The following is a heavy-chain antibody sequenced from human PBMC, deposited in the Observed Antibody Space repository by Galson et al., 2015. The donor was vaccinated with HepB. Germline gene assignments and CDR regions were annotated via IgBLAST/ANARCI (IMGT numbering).Heavy chain of an antibody. V-gene: IGHV4-59*08. Sequence: LSLTCTVSGGSISSYYWSWIRQPPGKGLEWIGYIYYSGSTNYNPSLKSRVTISVDTSKNQFSLKLSSVTAADTAVYYCARHVRPTGDSSGYYSTPFAYWGQGTLVTVSS. CDR3: ARHVRPTGDSSGYYSTPFAY. CDR2: IYYSGST. D-gene: IGHD3-22*01. CDR1: GGSISSYY. J-gene: IGHJ4*02.